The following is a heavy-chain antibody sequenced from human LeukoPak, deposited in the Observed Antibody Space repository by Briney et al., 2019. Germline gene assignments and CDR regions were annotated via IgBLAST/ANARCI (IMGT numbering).Heavy chain of an antibody. Sequence: PGGSLRLSCAASGFTFSSYAMSWVRQAPGKGLEWVSAISGSGGSTYYADSVKGRFTISRDNSKNTLYLQMNSLGAEDTAVYYCAKDLAVVLRYFDWSRGTFDYLGQGTLVTVSS. D-gene: IGHD3-9*01. V-gene: IGHV3-23*01. J-gene: IGHJ4*02. CDR3: AKDLAVVLRYFDWSRGTFDY. CDR2: ISGSGGST. CDR1: GFTFSSYA.